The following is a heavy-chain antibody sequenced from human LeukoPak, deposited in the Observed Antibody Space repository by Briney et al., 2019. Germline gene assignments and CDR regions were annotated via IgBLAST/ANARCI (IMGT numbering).Heavy chain of an antibody. J-gene: IGHJ3*02. Sequence: ASVKVSCKASGYTFTNYYIHWVRQAPGQGLEWMGIINPSGGSTTYAQNFQGRVTMTRDTSTGTVYLDLSSLRSEDTAVYYCARQYYYDSSGYFLRPDAFDIWGQGTMVTVSS. V-gene: IGHV1-46*03. CDR1: GYTFTNYY. D-gene: IGHD3-22*01. CDR3: ARQYYYDSSGYFLRPDAFDI. CDR2: INPSGGST.